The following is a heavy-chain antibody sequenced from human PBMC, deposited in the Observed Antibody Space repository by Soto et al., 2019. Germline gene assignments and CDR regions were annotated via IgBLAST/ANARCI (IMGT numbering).Heavy chain of an antibody. CDR2: ISSSSSYI. V-gene: IGHV3-21*01. CDR1: GFTFSSYS. Sequence: GGSLRLSCAASGFTFSSYSMNWVRQAPGKGLEWVSSISSSSSYIYYADSVKGRFTISRDNAKNSLYLQMNSLRAEDTAVYYCARGRGRALDDYIWGSYRPNVDYWGQGTLVTVSS. D-gene: IGHD3-16*02. CDR3: ARGRGRALDDYIWGSYRPNVDY. J-gene: IGHJ4*02.